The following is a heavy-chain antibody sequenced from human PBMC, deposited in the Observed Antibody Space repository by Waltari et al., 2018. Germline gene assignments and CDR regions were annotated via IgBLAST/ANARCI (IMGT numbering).Heavy chain of an antibody. CDR3: ATNNNLIYYYHYYMDV. CDR1: GGTFNTHA. V-gene: IGHV1-69*12. Sequence: QVQLVQSGAEVKKPGSSVKVSCKASGGTFNTHAISWVRQAPGQGLGWMGGIIPISGTANYAQRFQDRVTITADESTRTAYMELSSLRPEDTAVYYCATNNNLIYYYHYYMDVWGKGTTVTIS. CDR2: IIPISGTA. J-gene: IGHJ6*03. D-gene: IGHD1-20*01.